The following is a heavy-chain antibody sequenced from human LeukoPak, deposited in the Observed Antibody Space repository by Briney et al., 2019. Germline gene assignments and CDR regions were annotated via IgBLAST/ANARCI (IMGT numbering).Heavy chain of an antibody. CDR3: ARETSQKGAHYMDV. V-gene: IGHV4-34*01. D-gene: IGHD3-16*01. CDR1: GGSFSGYY. CDR2: INHSGST. J-gene: IGHJ6*03. Sequence: KPSETLSLTCAVYGGSFSGYYWSWIRQPPGKGLEWIGEINHSGSTNYNPSLKSRVTISLDTSQNQFSLKLSSLTAADTAVYYCARETSQKGAHYMDVWGKGTTITISS.